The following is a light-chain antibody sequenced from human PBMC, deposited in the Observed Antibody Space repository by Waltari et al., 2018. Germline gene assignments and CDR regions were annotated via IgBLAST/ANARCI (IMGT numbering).Light chain of an antibody. J-gene: IGLJ2*01. CDR2: GHD. CDR3: ATWDNSLDAVV. CDR1: SSNIGTYG. Sequence: QSVLTQPPSASWTPGQRVTISCSGGSSNIGTYGVNWYQQLPGTAPKLLISGHDQRPSRVLDRFSTSKSGTSAALAISGLQFEDVAEYYCATWDNSLDAVVFGGGTKLTVL. V-gene: IGLV1-44*01.